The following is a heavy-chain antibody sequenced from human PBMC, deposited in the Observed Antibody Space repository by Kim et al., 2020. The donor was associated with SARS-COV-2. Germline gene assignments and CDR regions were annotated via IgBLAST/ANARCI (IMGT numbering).Heavy chain of an antibody. CDR1: GGSISSGGYY. V-gene: IGHV4-31*03. J-gene: IGHJ5*02. Sequence: SETLSLTCTVSGGSISSGGYYWSWIRQHPGKGLEWIGYIYYSGSTYYNPSLKSRVTISVDTSKNQFSLKLSSVTAADTAVYYCARDASITIFGVVILGGAFDPWGQGTLVTVSA. D-gene: IGHD3-3*01. CDR2: IYYSGST. CDR3: ARDASITIFGVVILGGAFDP.